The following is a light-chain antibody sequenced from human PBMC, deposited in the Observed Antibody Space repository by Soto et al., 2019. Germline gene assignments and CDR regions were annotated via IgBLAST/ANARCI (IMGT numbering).Light chain of an antibody. CDR3: QQFGSS. CDR1: QSVSSSY. Sequence: EIVLTQSPGTLSLSPGERVTLSCRASQSVSSSYLAWYQQKPGQAPRLLIYGASSRATGIPDRFSGSGSGTDFTLTIRRLEPEDFAVYYCQQFGSSFGQGTKVDIK. CDR2: GAS. J-gene: IGKJ1*01. V-gene: IGKV3-20*01.